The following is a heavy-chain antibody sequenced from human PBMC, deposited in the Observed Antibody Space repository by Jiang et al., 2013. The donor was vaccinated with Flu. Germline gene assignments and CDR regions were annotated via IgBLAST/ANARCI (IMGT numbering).Heavy chain of an antibody. CDR1: GYTFTNYD. CDR3: ARRVIIPYYYGMDV. J-gene: IGHJ6*02. V-gene: IGHV1-8*01. Sequence: EVKKPGASVKVSCKASGYTFTNYDISWVRQATGQGLEWMGWMNPNSGNTVYAQKFQGRVTMTRNTSISTAYMELSSLRSEDTAVYYCARRVIIPYYYGMDVWGQGTTVTVSS. D-gene: IGHD3-3*01. CDR2: MNPNSGNT.